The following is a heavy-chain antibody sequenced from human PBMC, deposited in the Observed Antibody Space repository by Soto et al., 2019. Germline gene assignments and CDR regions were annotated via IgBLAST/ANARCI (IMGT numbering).Heavy chain of an antibody. CDR3: ARGDYGGNSGPDY. V-gene: IGHV1-8*01. Sequence: VKVSCKASGYTFTSHDINWVRQATGQGLEWMGWMNPNSGNTGYTQKFQGRVTMTRDTSISTAYMELSGLTSEDTAVYYCARGDYGGNSGPDYWGQETLVNSP. CDR2: MNPNSGNT. J-gene: IGHJ4*02. CDR1: GYTFTSHD. D-gene: IGHD4-17*01.